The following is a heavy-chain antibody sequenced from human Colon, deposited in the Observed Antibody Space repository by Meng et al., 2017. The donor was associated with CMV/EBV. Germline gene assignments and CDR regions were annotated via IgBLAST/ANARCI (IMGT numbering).Heavy chain of an antibody. V-gene: IGHV3-48*03. CDR2: ISSSGSDV. CDR1: GFTFSNYE. J-gene: IGHJ6*02. CDR3: ARDVELPYYGMDA. D-gene: IGHD1-7*01. Sequence: GESLKISCAASGFTFSNYEMTWVRQAPGKGLEWVSYISSSGSDVFFADSVKGRFTISRDNANNSLYLQMNSLGAEDTAIYYCARDVELPYYGMDAWAKGPRSPSP.